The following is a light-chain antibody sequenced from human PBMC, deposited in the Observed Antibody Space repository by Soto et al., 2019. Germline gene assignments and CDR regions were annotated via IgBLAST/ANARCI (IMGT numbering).Light chain of an antibody. J-gene: IGLJ1*01. V-gene: IGLV2-14*01. CDR2: DVS. CDR1: SSDVGGYKY. Sequence: QSALTQPASVSGSPGQSITISCTGTSSDVGGYKYVSWYQQHPGEAPKLMIYDVSNRPLGVSNRFSGSKSGNTASLTISGLQAEDEADYYCSSYTSSSTRVFGTGTKLTVL. CDR3: SSYTSSSTRV.